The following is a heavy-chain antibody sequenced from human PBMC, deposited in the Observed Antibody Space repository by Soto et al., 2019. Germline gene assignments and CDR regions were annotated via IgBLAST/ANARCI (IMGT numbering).Heavy chain of an antibody. CDR1: GGSFSGYY. V-gene: IGHV4-34*01. CDR3: ARGGLRWSWFDP. J-gene: IGHJ5*02. D-gene: IGHD4-17*01. CDR2: VNHSGST. Sequence: QVQLQQWGAGLLEPSETLSLTCAVCGGSFSGYYWTWIRQPPGKGLEWIGEVNHSGSTNYNPSLKSRVTISVDTSKNQFSLKLSSVTAADTAVYYCARGGLRWSWFDPWGQGTLVTVSS.